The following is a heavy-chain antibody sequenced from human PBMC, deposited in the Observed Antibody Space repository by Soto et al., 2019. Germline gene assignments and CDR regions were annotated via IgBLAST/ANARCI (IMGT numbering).Heavy chain of an antibody. D-gene: IGHD2-2*01. J-gene: IGHJ6*02. CDR1: GFNFNSYT. V-gene: IGHV3-21*01. CDR3: AREIGLGYCSSTSCYFGMDV. CDR2: ISSSGYI. Sequence: GGSLRLSCAASGFNFNSYTINWVRQAPGKRLEWLSSISSSGYIFSTDSVRGRFTISRDNAKNSVYLQINSLRAEDTAVYYCAREIGLGYCSSTSCYFGMDVWGQGTTVTVSS.